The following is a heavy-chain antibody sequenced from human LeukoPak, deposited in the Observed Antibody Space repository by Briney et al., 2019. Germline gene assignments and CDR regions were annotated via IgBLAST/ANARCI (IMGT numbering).Heavy chain of an antibody. CDR3: AKDFFRTYYDILTGYYSFDY. CDR1: GFTFSSYE. CDR2: ISGSGGST. V-gene: IGHV3-23*01. Sequence: GGSLRLSCAASGFTFSSYEMNWVRQAPGKGLEWVSAISGSGGSTYYADSVKGRFTISRDNSKNTLYLQMNSLRAEDTAVYYCAKDFFRTYYDILTGYYSFDYWGQGTLVTVSS. J-gene: IGHJ4*02. D-gene: IGHD3-9*01.